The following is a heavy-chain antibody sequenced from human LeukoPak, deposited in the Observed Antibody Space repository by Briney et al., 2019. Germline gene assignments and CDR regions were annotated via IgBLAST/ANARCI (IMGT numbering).Heavy chain of an antibody. Sequence: GGSLRLSCAASGFTFSNAWMSWVRQAPGKGLEWVSVIYSGGSTYYADSVKGRFTISRDNSKNTLYLQMNSLRVEDTAVYYCAREREREIDPWGQGTLVTVSS. CDR3: AREREREIDP. J-gene: IGHJ5*02. V-gene: IGHV3-66*01. D-gene: IGHD1-1*01. CDR2: IYSGGST. CDR1: GFTFSNAW.